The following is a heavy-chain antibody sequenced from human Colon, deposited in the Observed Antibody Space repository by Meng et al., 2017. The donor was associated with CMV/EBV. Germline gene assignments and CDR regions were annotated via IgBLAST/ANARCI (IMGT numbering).Heavy chain of an antibody. Sequence: GSLSYSSRTWTRQSPGQGLEWIGEINHSGGTNYSPPLKSRVTISLDTSKKQISLKLSSVTAADTAIYVCARGGLQFLEWFNWFDPWGQGTLVTVSS. CDR1: GSLSYSS. CDR3: ARGGLQFLEWFNWFDP. J-gene: IGHJ5*02. CDR2: INHSGGT. D-gene: IGHD3-3*01. V-gene: IGHV4-34*01.